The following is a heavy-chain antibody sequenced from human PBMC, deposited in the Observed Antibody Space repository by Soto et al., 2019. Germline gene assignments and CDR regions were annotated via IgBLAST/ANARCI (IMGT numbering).Heavy chain of an antibody. D-gene: IGHD1-26*01. Sequence: PGESLKVSCNCSGYSFPNYWIGWGLQMPGKGLEWMGFIYPGDSDTRYSPSFQGQVTISADKSISTAYLQWSSLRDSDTAMYYCARHGSGRSSSDAVAVWGHGTPLIV. CDR3: ARHGSGRSSSDAVAV. J-gene: IGHJ6*02. CDR2: IYPGDSDT. CDR1: GYSFPNYW. V-gene: IGHV5-51*01.